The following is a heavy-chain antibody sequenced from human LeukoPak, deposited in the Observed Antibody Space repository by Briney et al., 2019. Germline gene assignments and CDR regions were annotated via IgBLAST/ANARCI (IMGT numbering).Heavy chain of an antibody. CDR3: AKKAQYNGNYPLDY. Sequence: PGGSLRLSCAASGFTFTSYSMSWVRQAPGKGLGWVSGTSDRGDYTYYADSVKGRFTISRDNFKNTLYLQMNSLRAEDTALYFCAKKAQYNGNYPLDYWGQGTLVTVSS. V-gene: IGHV3-23*01. J-gene: IGHJ4*02. CDR2: TSDRGDYT. CDR1: GFTFTSYS. D-gene: IGHD1-26*01.